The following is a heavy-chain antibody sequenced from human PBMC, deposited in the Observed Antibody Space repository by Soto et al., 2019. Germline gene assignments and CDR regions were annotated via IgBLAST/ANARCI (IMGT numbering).Heavy chain of an antibody. D-gene: IGHD3-22*01. J-gene: IGHJ4*02. CDR3: ARVKYDSSGYYHFDY. CDR1: GYTFTGYY. Sequence: ASVKVSCKASGYTFTGYYMHWVRQAPGQGLEWMGWINPNSGGTNYAQKFQGRVTMTRDTSISTAYMELSRLRSDDTAVYYCARVKYDSSGYYHFDYWGQGTLVTV. CDR2: INPNSGGT. V-gene: IGHV1-2*02.